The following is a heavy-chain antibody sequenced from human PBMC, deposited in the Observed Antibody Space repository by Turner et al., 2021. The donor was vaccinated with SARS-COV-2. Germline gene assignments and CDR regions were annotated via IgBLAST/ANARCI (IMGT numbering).Heavy chain of an antibody. CDR2: ICYSGST. J-gene: IGHJ4*02. D-gene: IGHD3-22*01. CDR3: ARNSPKWYYYDSSGYYDY. V-gene: IGHV4-59*01. CDR1: GVSISTDC. Sequence: QVQLQESGPGLVNPSETLSLTCTVSGVSISTDCWSWVRQSPEKGLEWIAYICYSGSTHYNPSLKSRVTISLDTSKKQFSVKLSSVTAADTAVYYCARNSPKWYYYDSSGYYDYWGQGTLVTVSS.